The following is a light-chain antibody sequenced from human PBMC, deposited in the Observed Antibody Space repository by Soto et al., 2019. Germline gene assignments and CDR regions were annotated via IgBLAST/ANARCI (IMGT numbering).Light chain of an antibody. Sequence: DIQMTQSPPTLSASVGDRVTITCRASQSIRHYLAWYQQMPGKAPKLLIYGASTLQSGVPSRFSGSGSGTEFPLTISNLQPDDFGTYFCQHHNSYSQTFGQGTKVEIK. CDR3: QHHNSYSQT. CDR2: GAS. CDR1: QSIRHY. J-gene: IGKJ1*01. V-gene: IGKV1-5*01.